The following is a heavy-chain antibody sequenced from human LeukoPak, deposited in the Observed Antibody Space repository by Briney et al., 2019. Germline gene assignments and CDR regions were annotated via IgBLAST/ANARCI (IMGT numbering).Heavy chain of an antibody. CDR1: GGSISSSGYY. V-gene: IGHV4-39*01. Sequence: SETLSLTCTVSGGSISSSGYYWGWIRQPPGKGLEWIGSIYYSGSTYYNPSLKSRVTLSVDTSKNQFSLKLSSVTAADTAVYYCARQDSSDWYFDYWGQGTLVTVSS. CDR3: ARQDSSDWYFDY. J-gene: IGHJ4*02. D-gene: IGHD3-22*01. CDR2: IYYSGST.